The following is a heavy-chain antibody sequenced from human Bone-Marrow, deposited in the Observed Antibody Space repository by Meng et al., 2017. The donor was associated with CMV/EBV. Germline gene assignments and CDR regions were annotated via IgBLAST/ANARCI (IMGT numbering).Heavy chain of an antibody. CDR1: GFAFSDSY. D-gene: IGHD6-19*01. CDR3: ARDQVGGSGFRYYYYGMDV. Sequence: GESLKISCVASGFAFSDSYMSWIRQAPGKGLEWVSTISSSSTYIYYADSVRGRFTVSRDNSKNSLYLQMNSLRAEDTAVYYCARDQVGGSGFRYYYYGMDVWGQGTTVTVSS. CDR2: ISSSSTYI. J-gene: IGHJ6*02. V-gene: IGHV3-11*06.